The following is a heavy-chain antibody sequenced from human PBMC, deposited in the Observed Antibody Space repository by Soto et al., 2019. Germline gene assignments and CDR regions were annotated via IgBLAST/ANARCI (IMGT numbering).Heavy chain of an antibody. CDR3: ARADVVDTIWIDF. D-gene: IGHD5-12*01. J-gene: IGHJ4*02. CDR1: GYTFTDYY. Sequence: KVSCKASGYTFTDYYMHWVRQAPGQGLEWMGWINPNNGDFETRYSPSFQGHVTISVDKSISTAYLQWSSLKASDTAIYYCARADVVDTIWIDFWGQGTLVTVS. V-gene: IGHV5-51*01. CDR2: INPNNGDFET.